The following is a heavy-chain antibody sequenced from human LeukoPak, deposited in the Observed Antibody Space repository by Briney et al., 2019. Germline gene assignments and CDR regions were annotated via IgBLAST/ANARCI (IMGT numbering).Heavy chain of an antibody. CDR3: ARQVEYSSSSGGYYYYYYMDV. V-gene: IGHV5-51*01. D-gene: IGHD6-6*01. CDR2: IYPGDSGT. CDR1: GYSFTSYW. J-gene: IGHJ6*03. Sequence: GESLKISCKGSGYSFTSYWIGWVRQMPGKGLEWMGIIYPGDSGTGYSPSFQGQVTISADKSISTAYLQWSSLKASDTAMYYCARQVEYSSSSGGYYYYYYMDVWGKGTTVTVSS.